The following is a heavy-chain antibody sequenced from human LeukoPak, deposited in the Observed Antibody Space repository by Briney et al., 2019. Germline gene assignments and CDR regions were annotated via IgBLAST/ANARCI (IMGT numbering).Heavy chain of an antibody. CDR3: TRDGGSAMPFDY. CDR2: IRQDGSDK. J-gene: IGHJ4*02. Sequence: GGSLRLSCAASGFTFSTYWMSWVRQAPGKGLEWVANIRQDGSDKYYVDSVKGRFTISRDNAKNSLYLQMNSLRAEDTAVYYCTRDGGSAMPFDYWGQGTLVTVSS. V-gene: IGHV3-7*01. CDR1: GFTFSTYW. D-gene: IGHD2-2*01.